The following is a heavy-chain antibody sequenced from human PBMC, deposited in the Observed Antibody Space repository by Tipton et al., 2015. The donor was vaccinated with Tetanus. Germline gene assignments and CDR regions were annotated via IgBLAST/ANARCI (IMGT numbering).Heavy chain of an antibody. V-gene: IGHV4-61*01. CDR1: GGSISSPNYY. D-gene: IGHD2-21*01. J-gene: IGHJ6*02. CDR3: VRERIEAFYYHGLDV. Sequence: TLSLTCTVSGGSISSPNYYWGWIRQPPGKGLEWIAYIYQNGDANYNPSLQSRVTISVDTSKNQFSLQLAFVTAADTAIYYCVRERIEAFYYHGLDVWGPGTTVTVSS. CDR2: IYQNGDA.